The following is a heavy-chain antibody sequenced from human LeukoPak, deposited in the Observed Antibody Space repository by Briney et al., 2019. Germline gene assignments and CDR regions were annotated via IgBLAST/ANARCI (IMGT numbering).Heavy chain of an antibody. V-gene: IGHV3-48*01. Sequence: GGSLRLSCAASGFTFSSYSMNWVRQAPGKGLEWVSYISSSSSTIYYADSVKGRFTISRDNAKNSLYLQMNSLRAEDTAVYYCARDPPQDGYKNYWYFDLWGRGTLVTVSS. CDR1: GFTFSSYS. CDR2: ISSSSSTI. CDR3: ARDPPQDGYKNYWYFDL. D-gene: IGHD5-24*01. J-gene: IGHJ2*01.